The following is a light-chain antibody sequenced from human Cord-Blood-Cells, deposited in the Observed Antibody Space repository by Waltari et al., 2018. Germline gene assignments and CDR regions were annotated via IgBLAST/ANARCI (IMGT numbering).Light chain of an antibody. J-gene: IGKJ2*01. CDR3: MQALQTPPT. CDR2: LGS. V-gene: IGKV2-28*01. Sequence: DIVMTQSPLSLPVTPGEPASISCRSSQSLLHSNGYNYLAWYLHKPGQSPQLLIHLGSKRACVLSDRFSGSCSGTDFTLKISRVAADDVRVYYRMQALQTPPTFGQGTKLEIK. CDR1: QSLLHSNGYNY.